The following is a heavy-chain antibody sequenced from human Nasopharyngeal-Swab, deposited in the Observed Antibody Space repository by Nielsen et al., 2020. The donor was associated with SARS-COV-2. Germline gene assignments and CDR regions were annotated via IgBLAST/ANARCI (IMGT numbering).Heavy chain of an antibody. CDR1: GFTFSSSG. J-gene: IGHJ4*02. Sequence: GESLKISCAASGFTFSSSGMHWVRQAPGKGLEWVAVISYDGSNKYYADSVKGRFTISRDNSKNTLYLQMNSLRAEDTAVYYCARDGYNYFDYWGQGTLVTVSS. V-gene: IGHV3-30*03. D-gene: IGHD5-24*01. CDR3: ARDGYNYFDY. CDR2: ISYDGSNK.